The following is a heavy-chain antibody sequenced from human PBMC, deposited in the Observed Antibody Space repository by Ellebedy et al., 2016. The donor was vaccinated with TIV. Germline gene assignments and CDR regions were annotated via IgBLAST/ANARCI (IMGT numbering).Heavy chain of an antibody. J-gene: IGHJ6*02. D-gene: IGHD1-1*01. Sequence: GESLKISCAGSGFTFSDYFMSWVRQAPGKGLEWISYIPASGTGIYYTDSVKCRFTVARDNANKYLHLQMNNLRGDDTAVYYFGIACDPGPFAYYSDGIDVWGQGTTVTVSS. CDR1: GFTFSDYF. CDR2: IPASGTGI. V-gene: IGHV3-11*01. CDR3: GIACDPGPFAYYSDGIDV.